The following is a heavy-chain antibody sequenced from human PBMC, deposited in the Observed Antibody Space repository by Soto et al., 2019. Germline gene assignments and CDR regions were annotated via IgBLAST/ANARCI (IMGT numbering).Heavy chain of an antibody. CDR3: ARWDPSSGSDFDY. CDR2: IIPILGIA. CDR1: GGTFSSYA. Sequence: SVKVSCKASGGTFSSYAISWVRQAPGQGLEWMGRIIPILGIANYAQKFQGRVTITADKSTSTAYMELSSLRSEDTAVYYCARWDPSSGSDFDYWGQGTLVTVSS. J-gene: IGHJ4*02. D-gene: IGHD3-22*01. V-gene: IGHV1-69*04.